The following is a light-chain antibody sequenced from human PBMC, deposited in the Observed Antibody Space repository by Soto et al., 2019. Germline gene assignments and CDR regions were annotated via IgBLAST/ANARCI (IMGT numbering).Light chain of an antibody. CDR3: QKYDSGLAFT. CDR1: QAISNY. V-gene: IGKV1-27*01. J-gene: IGKJ3*01. Sequence: DIQMTQSPSSLSASVGDRVTINCRASQAISNYLAWYQQKPGKVPKLLIYAASTLQSGVPSRFSGSGSGTDSTLTISSLQPEDVATYYCQKYDSGLAFTFGPGTKVDLK. CDR2: AAS.